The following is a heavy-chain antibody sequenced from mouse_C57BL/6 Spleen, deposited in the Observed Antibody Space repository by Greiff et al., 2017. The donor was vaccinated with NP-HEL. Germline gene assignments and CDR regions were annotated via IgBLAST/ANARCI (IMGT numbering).Heavy chain of an antibody. CDR3: ARLGDYDAYFDY. V-gene: IGHV5-9*01. J-gene: IGHJ2*01. Sequence: EVKLVESRGGLVKPGGSLKLSCAASGFTFSSYTMSWVRQTPEKSLEWVATISGGGGNTYYPDSVKGRFTISRDNAKNTLYLQMSSLRSEDTALYYCARLGDYDAYFDYWGQGTTLTVSS. CDR2: ISGGGGNT. CDR1: GFTFSSYT. D-gene: IGHD2-4*01.